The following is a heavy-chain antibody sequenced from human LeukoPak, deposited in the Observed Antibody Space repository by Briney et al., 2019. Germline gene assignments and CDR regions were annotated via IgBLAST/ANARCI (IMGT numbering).Heavy chain of an antibody. V-gene: IGHV5-51*01. CDR2: IDSSDSET. CDR1: GYSFTSYW. CDR3: ARQTAMGRSGDY. D-gene: IGHD5-18*01. J-gene: IGHJ4*02. Sequence: GESLKISCKASGYSFTSYWIGWVRQMPGKGLEWMGIIDSSDSETRYTPSFQGQVIISVDKSLTTAYLQWNSLRASDTAMYYCARQTAMGRSGDYWGQGTLVTVSS.